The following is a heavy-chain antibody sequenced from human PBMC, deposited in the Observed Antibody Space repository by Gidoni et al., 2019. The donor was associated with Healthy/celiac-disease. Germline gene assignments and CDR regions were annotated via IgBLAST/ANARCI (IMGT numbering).Heavy chain of an antibody. J-gene: IGHJ4*02. V-gene: IGHV1-2*02. CDR1: GYTFTGYY. Sequence: QVQLVQSGAEVKKPGASVKVSCKASGYTFTGYYMPWVRQAPGQGLEWMGWINPNSGGTNYAQKFQGRVTMTRDTSISTAYMELSRLRSDDTAVYYCARVSNYYGSGSYSRFDYWGQGTLVTVSS. CDR2: INPNSGGT. CDR3: ARVSNYYGSGSYSRFDY. D-gene: IGHD3-10*01.